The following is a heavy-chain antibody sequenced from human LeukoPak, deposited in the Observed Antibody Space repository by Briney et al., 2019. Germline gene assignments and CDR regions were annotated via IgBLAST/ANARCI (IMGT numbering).Heavy chain of an antibody. Sequence: GGSLRLSCAASGFTFSSYSMNWVRQAPGKGLEWVSGISPSGDITYYADSVKGRFTVSRDNFKNTLYLQMNSLRTEDTAVYFCAKDDAWLRYACWGPGTLVTVSS. CDR3: AKDDAWLRYAC. D-gene: IGHD5-12*01. V-gene: IGHV3-23*01. CDR1: GFTFSSYS. CDR2: ISPSGDIT. J-gene: IGHJ4*02.